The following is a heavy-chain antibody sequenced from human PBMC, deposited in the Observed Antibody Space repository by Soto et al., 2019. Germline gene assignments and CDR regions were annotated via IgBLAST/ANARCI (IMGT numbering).Heavy chain of an antibody. CDR3: ARARVVVAATYYYYYGMDV. V-gene: IGHV4-34*01. CDR2: IDHSGST. J-gene: IGHJ6*02. D-gene: IGHD2-15*01. Sequence: SETLSLTCAVYGGSFSGYYWSWIRQPPGKGLEWIGEIDHSGSTNYNPSLKSRVTISVDTSKNQFSLKLSSVTAADTAVYYCARARVVVAATYYYYYGMDVWGQGTTVTVSS. CDR1: GGSFSGYY.